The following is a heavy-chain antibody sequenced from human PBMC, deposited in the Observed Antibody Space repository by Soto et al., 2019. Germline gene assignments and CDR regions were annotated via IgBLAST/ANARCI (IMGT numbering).Heavy chain of an antibody. CDR1: GGSISSSSYF. J-gene: IGHJ4*02. CDR2: SNDSGST. CDR3: ARPMVAVAFDY. Sequence: SETMSLTCTVYGGSISSSSYFWGWIRQTTGKELEWIGSSNDSGSTYDNPSLKMRITISVYTPKNQFSLKPSSVTAAAISVYYCARPMVAVAFDYWGQGTLVTLSS. D-gene: IGHD6-19*01. V-gene: IGHV4-39*01.